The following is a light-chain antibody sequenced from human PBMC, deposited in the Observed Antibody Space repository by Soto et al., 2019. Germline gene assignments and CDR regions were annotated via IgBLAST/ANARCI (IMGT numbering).Light chain of an antibody. CDR1: SGDVGSYNY. CDR2: EVS. J-gene: IGLJ2*01. Sequence: QSALTQPASVSGSPGQSITISCTGTSGDVGSYNYVSWYQQHPAKAPKLLIYEVSIRPSGVSNRFSGSKSGNTASLTISWLQAQDEADYYCTAYSGTTRVLFGGGTKVTVL. CDR3: TAYSGTTRVL. V-gene: IGLV2-14*01.